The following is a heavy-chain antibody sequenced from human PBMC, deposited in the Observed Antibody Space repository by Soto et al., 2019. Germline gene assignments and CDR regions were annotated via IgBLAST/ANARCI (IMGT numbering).Heavy chain of an antibody. CDR3: TTDPIASSGLQPGRGWLDP. Sequence: EVQLVESGGGLVKPGGSLRLSCVASGFSFTNAWMNWARQAPGKGLEWVGRIKSQTGGATTEYAAPVKGRFTISRDDSRDTMYLQMNSLKTEDTAVYYCTTDPIASSGLQPGRGWLDPWGQGTLVTVSS. V-gene: IGHV3-15*07. D-gene: IGHD6-19*01. J-gene: IGHJ5*02. CDR1: GFSFTNAW. CDR2: IKSQTGGATT.